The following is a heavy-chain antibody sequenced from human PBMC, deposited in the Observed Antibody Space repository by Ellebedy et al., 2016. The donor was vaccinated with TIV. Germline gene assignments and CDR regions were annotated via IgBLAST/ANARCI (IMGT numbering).Heavy chain of an antibody. CDR1: GGSISNSDYY. J-gene: IGHJ5*02. CDR3: ARDPALPRGRVDP. V-gene: IGHV4-39*07. CDR2: IYYSCST. Sequence: MPSETLSLTCTVSGGSISNSDYYWDWIRQPPGKGLEWIGSIYYSCSTYYNPSLKRRVTIAVDTSKNQFSMHLSSVTAADTAVYYCARDPALPRGRVDPWGQGTLVTVSS.